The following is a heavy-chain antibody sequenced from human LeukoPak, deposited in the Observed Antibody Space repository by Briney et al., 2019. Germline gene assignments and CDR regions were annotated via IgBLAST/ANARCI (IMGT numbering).Heavy chain of an antibody. CDR3: ARVADYDFWSGNWFDP. D-gene: IGHD3-3*01. J-gene: IGHJ5*02. V-gene: IGHV4-59*01. CDR1: GGSISSYY. Sequence: PSETLSLTCTVSGGSISSYYWSWIRQPPGKGLEWIGYTYYSGSTNYNPSLKSRVTISVDTSKNQFSLKLSSVTAADTTVYYCARVADYDFWSGNWFDPWGQGTLVTVSS. CDR2: TYYSGST.